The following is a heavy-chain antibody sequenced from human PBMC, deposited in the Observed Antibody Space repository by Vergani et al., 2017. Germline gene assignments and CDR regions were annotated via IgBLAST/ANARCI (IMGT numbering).Heavy chain of an antibody. J-gene: IGHJ5*02. D-gene: IGHD5-12*01. CDR2: IWYDGSNK. V-gene: IGHV3-33*06. CDR1: GFTFSSYG. CDR3: AKAGRGYTIGNWFDP. Sequence: QVQLVESGGGVVQPGRSLRLSCAASGFTFSSYGMHWVRQAPGKGLEWVAVIWYDGSNKYYADSVKGRFTISRDNSKNTLYLQMNSLRAEDTAVYYCAKAGRGYTIGNWFDPWGQGTLVTVSS.